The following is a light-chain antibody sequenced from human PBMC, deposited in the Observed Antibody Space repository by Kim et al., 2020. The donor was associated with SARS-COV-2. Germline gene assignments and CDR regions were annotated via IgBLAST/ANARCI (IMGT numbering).Light chain of an antibody. J-gene: IGKJ4*01. CDR3: QQYNNWPLT. CDR1: QSVISN. Sequence: EIVMTQSPATLSVSPGERATLSCRASQSVISNLGWYQQKPGQAPRLLIYAASTRTTGIPARFSGSGSGTEFTLTISSLQSEDSAVYYCQQYNNWPLTFGGGTKVDIK. V-gene: IGKV3-15*01. CDR2: AAS.